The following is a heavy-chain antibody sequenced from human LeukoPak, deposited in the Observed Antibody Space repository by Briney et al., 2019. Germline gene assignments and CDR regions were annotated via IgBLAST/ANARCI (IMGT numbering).Heavy chain of an antibody. V-gene: IGHV3-30*02. CDR2: IRNDGTIK. Sequence: GGSLRLSCAASGFTFRTYGMHWVRQAPGKGLEWVAFIRNDGTIKYYADSVKGRFTISRDNSKNTLYLQMNSLRAEDTAVYYCAKTGSSSWGYFDYWGQGTLVTVSS. CDR1: GFTFRTYG. J-gene: IGHJ4*02. CDR3: AKTGSSSWGYFDY. D-gene: IGHD6-13*01.